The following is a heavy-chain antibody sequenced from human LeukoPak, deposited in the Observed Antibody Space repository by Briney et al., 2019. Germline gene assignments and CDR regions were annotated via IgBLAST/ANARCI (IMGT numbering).Heavy chain of an antibody. Sequence: PGGSLRLSCAASGFTFSSYAMSWVRQAPGKGLEWVSAISGSGGSTYYADSVKGRFTISRDNSKSTLYLQMNSLRAEDTAVYYCARAGYQLLALYYFDYWGQGTLVTVSS. V-gene: IGHV3-23*01. CDR1: GFTFSSYA. CDR3: ARAGYQLLALYYFDY. CDR2: ISGSGGST. D-gene: IGHD2-2*01. J-gene: IGHJ4*02.